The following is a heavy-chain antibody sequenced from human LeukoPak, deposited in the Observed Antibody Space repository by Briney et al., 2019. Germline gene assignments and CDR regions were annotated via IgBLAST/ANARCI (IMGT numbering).Heavy chain of an antibody. Sequence: ASETLSLTCAVYGGSFSGYYWSWIRQPPGKGLEWIGEINHSGSTNYNPSLKSRVTISVDTSKNQFSLKLSSVTAADTAVYYCARAKKYYDILTGYSGAFDYWGQGTLVTVSS. D-gene: IGHD3-9*01. J-gene: IGHJ4*02. CDR1: GGSFSGYY. V-gene: IGHV4-34*01. CDR2: INHSGST. CDR3: ARAKKYYDILTGYSGAFDY.